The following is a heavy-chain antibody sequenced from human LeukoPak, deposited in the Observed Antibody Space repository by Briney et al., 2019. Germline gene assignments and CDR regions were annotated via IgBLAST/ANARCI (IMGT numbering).Heavy chain of an antibody. V-gene: IGHV3-7*05. Sequence: PGGSLRLSCVASKFTFSSYWMSWVRQAPGKGLEWVANIKQDGSEKYYVDSVKGRFTISRDNAKNSLYLQMNSLRAEDTAVYYCARDRGGRGSTVVTPFDYWGQGTLVTVSS. CDR2: IKQDGSEK. CDR1: KFTFSSYW. D-gene: IGHD4-23*01. CDR3: ARDRGGRGSTVVTPFDY. J-gene: IGHJ4*02.